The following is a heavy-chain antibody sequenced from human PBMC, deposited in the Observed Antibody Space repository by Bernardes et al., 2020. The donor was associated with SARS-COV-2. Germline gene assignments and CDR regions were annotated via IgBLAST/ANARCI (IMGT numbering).Heavy chain of an antibody. Sequence: PGQGLEWVSSISFSSSHIYYADSLKGRFTISRDNAKNSLYLQLNSLTAEDTAVYYCARFGGYYHGSAFDIWGQGTMVAVSS. D-gene: IGHD5-18*01. CDR3: ARFGGYYHGSAFDI. CDR2: ISFSSSHI. J-gene: IGHJ3*02. V-gene: IGHV3-21*01.